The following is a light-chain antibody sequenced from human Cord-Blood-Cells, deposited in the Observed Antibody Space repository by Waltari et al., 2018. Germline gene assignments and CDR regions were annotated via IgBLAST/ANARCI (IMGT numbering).Light chain of an antibody. V-gene: IGLV3-1*01. CDR3: QAWHSSTVV. CDR2: QDS. J-gene: IGLJ2*01. CDR1: KLGDKY. Sequence: SYELTQPPSVSVSPGQTASITCPGDKLGDKYACWYPQKPGQSPVLVIYQDSQRPLGIPERFSGSNSGNTATLTISGTQAMDEADYYCQAWHSSTVVFGVGTKLTVL.